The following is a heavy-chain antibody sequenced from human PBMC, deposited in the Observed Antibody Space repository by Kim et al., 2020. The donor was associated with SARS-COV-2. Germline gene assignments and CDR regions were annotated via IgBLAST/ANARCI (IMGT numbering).Heavy chain of an antibody. V-gene: IGHV3-30-3*01. Sequence: GGSLRLSCAASGFTLSSYAMHWVRQAPGKGLEWVAVISYDGSNKYYADSVKGRFTISRDNSKNTLYLQMNSLRAEDTAVYYCARSRSNIVVVVAAIPDYWGQGTLVTVSS. J-gene: IGHJ4*02. CDR1: GFTLSSYA. D-gene: IGHD2-15*01. CDR3: ARSRSNIVVVVAAIPDY. CDR2: ISYDGSNK.